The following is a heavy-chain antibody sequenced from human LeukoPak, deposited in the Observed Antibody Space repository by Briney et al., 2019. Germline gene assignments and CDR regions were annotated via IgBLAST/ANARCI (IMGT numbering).Heavy chain of an antibody. CDR3: ARDEDLRYFDWLLPYYYYYGMDV. CDR1: GGTFISYA. CDR2: ISAYNGNT. Sequence: GASVTVSFMASGGTFISYAISWVRQAPGQGLAGMGWISAYNGNTNYAQKLQGRVTMTTDTSTSTAYMELRSLRSDDTAVYYCARDEDLRYFDWLLPYYYYYGMDVWGQGTTVTVSS. V-gene: IGHV1-18*01. D-gene: IGHD3-9*01. J-gene: IGHJ6*02.